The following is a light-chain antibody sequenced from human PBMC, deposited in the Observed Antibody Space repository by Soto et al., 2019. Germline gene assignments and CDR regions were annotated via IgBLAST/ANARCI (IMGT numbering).Light chain of an antibody. CDR2: AAS. CDR3: QQYNRYWT. J-gene: IGKJ1*01. CDR1: QTISGY. Sequence: DIQMTQSPSSLSASVGDRFTITCRASQTISGYLNWYQQKPGKAPELLIYAASYLGNGVPSRFSGSGSGTYFTLTISSLQPEDLATYYCQQYNRYWTFGQGTKVDIK. V-gene: IGKV1-39*01.